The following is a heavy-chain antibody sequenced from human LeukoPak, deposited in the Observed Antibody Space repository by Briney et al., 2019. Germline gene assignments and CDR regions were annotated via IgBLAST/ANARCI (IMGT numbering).Heavy chain of an antibody. V-gene: IGHV1-8*03. CDR1: GYTFTNYD. CDR3: ARGHYIYYYMDV. Sequence: ASVKVSCKASGYTFTNYDINWVRQATGQGLEWMGWMNPNSGNTGYAQKFQGRVTITRNTSISTAYMELSSLRSEDTAVYYCARGHYIYYYMDVWGKGTTVTVSS. CDR2: MNPNSGNT. J-gene: IGHJ6*03.